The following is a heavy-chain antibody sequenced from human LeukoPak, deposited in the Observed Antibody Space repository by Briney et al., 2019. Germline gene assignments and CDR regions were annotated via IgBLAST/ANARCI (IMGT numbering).Heavy chain of an antibody. CDR1: GGSISSNSHY. CDR3: AGGYEADYYYMDV. D-gene: IGHD5-12*01. CDR2: IYYSGST. J-gene: IGHJ6*03. V-gene: IGHV4-61*01. Sequence: SETLSLTCTVSGGSISSNSHYWSWIRQPPGKGLAWIGYIYYSGSTNYNPSLKSRVTISVDTSKNQFSLKLSSVTAADTAVYYCAGGYEADYYYMDVWGKGTTVTVSS.